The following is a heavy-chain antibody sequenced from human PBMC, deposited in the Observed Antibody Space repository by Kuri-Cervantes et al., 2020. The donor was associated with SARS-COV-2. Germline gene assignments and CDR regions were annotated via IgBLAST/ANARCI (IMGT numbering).Heavy chain of an antibody. V-gene: IGHV3-48*01. D-gene: IGHD3-10*01. CDR2: IGSSSSII. CDR3: ARGRYYSGHCGMDV. CDR1: GFTFSDYS. J-gene: IGHJ6*02. Sequence: GESLKISCAASGFTFSDYSMNWVRQAPGKGLEWVSYIGSSSSIIYYADSMKGRFTISRDNAKNSLSLQMNSLRAEDTAVYYCARGRYYSGHCGMDVWGQGTTVTVSS.